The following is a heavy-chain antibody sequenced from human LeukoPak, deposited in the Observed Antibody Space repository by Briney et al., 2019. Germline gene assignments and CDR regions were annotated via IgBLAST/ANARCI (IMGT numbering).Heavy chain of an antibody. J-gene: IGHJ3*02. Sequence: ASVKVSCKASGYTFTSYNMNWVRHAPGQGLEWMVIINPSGGSTSYAQKFQGRVTMTRDTSTSTVYMELSSLRSEDRAVYYCARPGGSSGWSYGFDIWGQGTMVTVSS. CDR2: INPSGGST. CDR1: GYTFTSYN. D-gene: IGHD6-19*01. CDR3: ARPGGSSGWSYGFDI. V-gene: IGHV1-46*03.